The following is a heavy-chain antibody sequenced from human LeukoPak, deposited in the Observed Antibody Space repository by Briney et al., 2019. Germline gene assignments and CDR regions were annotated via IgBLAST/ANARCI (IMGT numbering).Heavy chain of an antibody. V-gene: IGHV3-7*01. CDR1: GFTLSSYW. J-gene: IGHJ5*02. D-gene: IGHD3-10*01. Sequence: GGSLRLSCAASGFTLSSYWMSWVRQAPGKGLEWVANIKQDGSEKYYVDSVKGRFTISRDNAKNSLYLQMNSLRAEDTAVYYCARDVAPPSYYGSGSYYNWFDPWGQGTLVTVSS. CDR3: ARDVAPPSYYGSGSYYNWFDP. CDR2: IKQDGSEK.